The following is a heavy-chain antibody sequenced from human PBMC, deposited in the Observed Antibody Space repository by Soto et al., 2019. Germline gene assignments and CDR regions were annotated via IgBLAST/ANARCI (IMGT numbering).Heavy chain of an antibody. CDR2: IIPIFGTA. V-gene: IGHV1-69*06. J-gene: IGHJ4*02. Sequence: ASVKVSCKASGGTFSSYAISWVRQAPGQGLEWMGGIIPIFGTANYAQKFQGRVTITADKSTSTAYMELSSLRSEDTAVYYCASVVVVTETFDYWGQGTLVTVSS. CDR1: GGTFSSYA. CDR3: ASVVVVTETFDY. D-gene: IGHD2-21*02.